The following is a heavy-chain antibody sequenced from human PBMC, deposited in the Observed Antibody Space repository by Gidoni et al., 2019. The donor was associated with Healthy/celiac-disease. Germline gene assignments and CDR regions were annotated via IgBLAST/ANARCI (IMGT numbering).Heavy chain of an antibody. D-gene: IGHD3-9*01. CDR1: GGSISSGGYY. CDR3: ARVRHDILTGYYTEPYYFDY. Sequence: QVQLQESGPGLVKPSQTLSLTCTVSGGSISSGGYYWSWIRQHPGKGLEWIGYIYYSGSTYYNPSLKSRVTISVDTSKNQFSLKLSSVTAADTAVYYCARVRHDILTGYYTEPYYFDYWGQGTLVTVSS. J-gene: IGHJ4*02. V-gene: IGHV4-31*03. CDR2: IYYSGST.